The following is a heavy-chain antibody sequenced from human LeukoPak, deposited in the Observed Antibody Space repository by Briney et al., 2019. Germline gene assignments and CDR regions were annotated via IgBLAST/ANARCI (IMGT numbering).Heavy chain of an antibody. V-gene: IGHV3-30*03. D-gene: IGHD3-16*02. J-gene: IGHJ4*02. CDR3: ARNSQYDYIWGSYREYFDY. CDR2: ISYDGSNK. CDR1: GFTFSSYG. Sequence: PGRSLRLSCAASGFTFSSYGMHWVRQAPGKGLEGVAVISYDGSNKYYADSVKGRFTISRDNSKNTLYLQMNSLRAEDTAVYYCARNSQYDYIWGSYREYFDYWGQGTLVTVSS.